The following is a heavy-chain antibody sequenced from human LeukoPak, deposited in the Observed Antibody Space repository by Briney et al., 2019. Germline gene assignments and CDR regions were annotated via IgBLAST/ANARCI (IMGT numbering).Heavy chain of an antibody. D-gene: IGHD3-10*01. CDR1: GFSFTSYA. CDR3: AKSSRVSDADAVL. V-gene: IGHV3-23*01. Sequence: GGSLRLSCVASGFSFTSYAMSWVRQAPARGLEWVSSLRGNDDTFYADSVKGRFTLSRDHSRNTVYLQLNSLTVDDTAVYYCAKSSRVSDADAVLWSQGTLVTVS. J-gene: IGHJ4*02. CDR2: LRGNDDT.